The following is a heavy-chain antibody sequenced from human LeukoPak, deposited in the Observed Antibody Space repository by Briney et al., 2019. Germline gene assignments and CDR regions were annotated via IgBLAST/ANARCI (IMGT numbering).Heavy chain of an antibody. V-gene: IGHV4-39*01. CDR1: GGSISSRNYY. J-gene: IGHJ4*02. CDR3: ARVESYYFDY. Sequence: SETLSLTCTVSGGSISSRNYYWGWIRQPPGKGLEWIGGVYYTGTTYSNPSLKSRVTISVDTSKNQFSLRLSSVTAADTAVYYCARVESYYFDYWGQGTLVTVSS. D-gene: IGHD1-26*01. CDR2: VYYTGTT.